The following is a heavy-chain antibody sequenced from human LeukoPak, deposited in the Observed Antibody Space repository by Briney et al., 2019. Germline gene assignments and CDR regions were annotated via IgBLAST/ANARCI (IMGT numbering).Heavy chain of an antibody. CDR1: GLTFNNYW. J-gene: IGHJ3*02. CDR3: ARGDPDISFGVAGEAFDI. D-gene: IGHD3-3*01. Sequence: GGSLRLSCAASGLTFNNYWMNWVRQAPGKGLEWVANIKQDGSEKKYVDSVKGRFTISRDNAKKSLYLQMNSLRAEDTAVYYCARGDPDISFGVAGEAFDIWGQGTMVTVSS. V-gene: IGHV3-7*01. CDR2: IKQDGSEK.